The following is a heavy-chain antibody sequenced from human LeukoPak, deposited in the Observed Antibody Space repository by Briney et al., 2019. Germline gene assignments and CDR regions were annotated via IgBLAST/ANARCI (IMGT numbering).Heavy chain of an antibody. CDR3: GREKSRDGHNEGLYYFYMDV. D-gene: IGHD5-24*01. CDR1: RFSSSNSI. CDR2: IEHVGRQM. V-gene: IGHV3-30*04. J-gene: IGHJ6*03. Sequence: RRSLSPSCALSRFSSSNSIIHWVSHAHDKGREWVAVIEHVGRQMYHADSVNGRFTVSRDNSQNTVYLQMNSLRVDDTALYFCGREKSRDGHNEGLYYFYMDVWGTGTRVTVSS.